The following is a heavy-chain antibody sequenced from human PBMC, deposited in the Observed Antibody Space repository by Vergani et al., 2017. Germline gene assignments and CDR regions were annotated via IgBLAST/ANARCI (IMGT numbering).Heavy chain of an antibody. CDR1: GFTFSSSG. Sequence: QVQLVESGGGVVQPGGSLRLSCAASGFTFSSSGMHWVRQAPGKGLEWVAYIRYEGSNKYYADSGKGRFTISRDNSKNKLYRQMNSLRAEDTSVYYCAKDITPAAAGTDYWGQGTLVTVSS. CDR3: AKDITPAAAGTDY. CDR2: IRYEGSNK. J-gene: IGHJ4*02. D-gene: IGHD6-13*01. V-gene: IGHV3-30*02.